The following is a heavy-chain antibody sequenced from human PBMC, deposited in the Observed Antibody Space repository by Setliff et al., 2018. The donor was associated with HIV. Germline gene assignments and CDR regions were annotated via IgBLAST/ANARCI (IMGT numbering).Heavy chain of an antibody. Sequence: SETLSLTCTVSGGSISSYYWSWIRQPAGKGLEWIGRFYTSGSTNYNPSLKSRVTMSVDTSKNQFSLKVRYVTAADTAIYYCAREIHTGLLYFDFWGLGTLVTVSS. J-gene: IGHJ4*02. D-gene: IGHD2-8*02. CDR2: FYTSGST. CDR3: AREIHTGLLYFDF. V-gene: IGHV4-4*07. CDR1: GGSISSYY.